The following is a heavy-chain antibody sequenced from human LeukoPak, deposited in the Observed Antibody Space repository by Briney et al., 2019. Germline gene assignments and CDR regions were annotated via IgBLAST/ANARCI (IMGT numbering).Heavy chain of an antibody. CDR1: GYTFTSNY. J-gene: IGHJ6*03. Sequence: ASVKVSCKASGYTFTSNYMHWVRQAPGQGPEWMGVISPSGGSTTYAQKFQDRLTLTRDTSISTAYMELSSLRSDDTAMYYCASGLSSLFSFGAALDYYMDVWGKGTPVTVSS. CDR2: ISPSGGST. CDR3: ASGLSSLFSFGAALDYYMDV. D-gene: IGHD5-18*01. V-gene: IGHV1-46*01.